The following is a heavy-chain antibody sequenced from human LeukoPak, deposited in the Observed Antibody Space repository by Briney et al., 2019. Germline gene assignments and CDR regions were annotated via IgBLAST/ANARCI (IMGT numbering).Heavy chain of an antibody. V-gene: IGHV3-23*01. CDR2: ISAGGGST. D-gene: IGHD6-19*01. CDR1: GFTFSSYA. J-gene: IGHJ4*02. Sequence: GGSLRLSCGASGFTFSSYAVSWVRQAPGKGLEWVSAISAGGGSTYYADSVKGRFTISRDNSKNTLYLQLNSLRAEDTAVYYCAKAGGWTNYFDYWGQGTLVTVSS. CDR3: AKAGGWTNYFDY.